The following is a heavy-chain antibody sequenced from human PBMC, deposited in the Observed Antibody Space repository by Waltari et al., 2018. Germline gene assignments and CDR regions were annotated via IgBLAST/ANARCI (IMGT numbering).Heavy chain of an antibody. D-gene: IGHD2-15*01. CDR1: GFTFSGYW. CDR2: INSDGFSI. J-gene: IGHJ4*02. CDR3: ARGRSGGSSDY. Sequence: EVQLVESGGGLVQPGGSLRLSCAASGFTFSGYWMHWVRQAPGKGLVCVSLINSDGFSITYADSVKGRFIISRDNGKNTLYLQMNSLRAEDTAVYYCARGRSGGSSDYWGQGTLVTVSS. V-gene: IGHV3-74*03.